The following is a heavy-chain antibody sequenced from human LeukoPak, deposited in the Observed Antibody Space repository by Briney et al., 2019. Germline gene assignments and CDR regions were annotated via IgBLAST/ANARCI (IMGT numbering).Heavy chain of an antibody. Sequence: GGSLRLSCAASGFTFSTYGMSWVRQAPGKGLEWVAIIKQDGSEKYYVDSVKGRFTISRDNAKNSLFLQMNSLRAEDTAVFYCARAVSNGFDIWGQGTMVTVSS. CDR1: GFTFSTYG. J-gene: IGHJ3*02. CDR2: IKQDGSEK. V-gene: IGHV3-7*04. D-gene: IGHD1-14*01. CDR3: ARAVSNGFDI.